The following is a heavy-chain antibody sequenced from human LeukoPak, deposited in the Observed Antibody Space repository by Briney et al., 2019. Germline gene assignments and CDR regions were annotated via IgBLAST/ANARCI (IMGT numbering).Heavy chain of an antibody. CDR2: IYYNGST. J-gene: IGHJ3*02. Sequence: SETLSLTCTVSGGSISSSSYYWGWIRQPPGKGLEWIGSIYYNGSTYYNPSLKSRVTISVDTSKNQFYLKLSSVTAADTAVYYCARVEMATTDAFDIWGQGTMVTVSS. CDR3: ARVEMATTDAFDI. D-gene: IGHD5-24*01. V-gene: IGHV4-39*01. CDR1: GGSISSSSYY.